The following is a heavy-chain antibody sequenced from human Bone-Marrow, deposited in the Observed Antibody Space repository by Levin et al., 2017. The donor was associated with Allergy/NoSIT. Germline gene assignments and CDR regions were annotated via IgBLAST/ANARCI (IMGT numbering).Heavy chain of an antibody. CDR1: SGFITRGGYY. CDR3: ERASYYSPILLDS. CDR2: IYYSGST. Sequence: PSETLSLTCSVYSGFITRGGYYWSWVRQQPGKGLEWIGYIYYSGSTYYNPSLKGRLTISLDTSKNQISLKLPSVTAADTAMYFWERASYYSPILLDSWGQGTLVTVSS. J-gene: IGHJ4*02. D-gene: IGHD5-18*01. V-gene: IGHV4-31*03.